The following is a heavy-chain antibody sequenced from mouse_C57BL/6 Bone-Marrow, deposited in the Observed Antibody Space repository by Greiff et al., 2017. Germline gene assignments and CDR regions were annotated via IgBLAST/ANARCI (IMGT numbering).Heavy chain of an antibody. CDR1: GFTFSSYA. J-gene: IGHJ3*01. D-gene: IGHD1-1*01. Sequence: DVKLVESGGGLVKPGGSLKLSCAASGFTFSSYAMSWVRQTPEKRLEWVATISDGGSYTYYPDNVKGRFTISRDNAKNNLYLQMSHLKSEDTAMYYCARDSYYGSSPWFAYWGQGTLVTVSA. CDR2: ISDGGSYT. CDR3: ARDSYYGSSPWFAY. V-gene: IGHV5-4*01.